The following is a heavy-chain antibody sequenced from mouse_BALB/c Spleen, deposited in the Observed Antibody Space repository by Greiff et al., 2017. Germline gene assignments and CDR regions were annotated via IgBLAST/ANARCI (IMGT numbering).Heavy chain of an antibody. V-gene: IGHV1-77*01. Sequence: QVQLKQSGAELARPGASVKLSCKASGYTFTDYYINWVKQRTGQGLEWIGEIYPGSGNTYYNEKFKGKATLTADKSSSTAYMQLSSLTSEDSAVYFCAERASWFAYWGQGTLVTVSA. CDR3: AERASWFAY. D-gene: IGHD3-3*01. J-gene: IGHJ3*01. CDR2: IYPGSGNT. CDR1: GYTFTDYY.